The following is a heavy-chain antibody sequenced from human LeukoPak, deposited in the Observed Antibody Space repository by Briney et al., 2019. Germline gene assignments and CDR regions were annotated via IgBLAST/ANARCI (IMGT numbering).Heavy chain of an antibody. CDR3: ARHYYGSGSVGAFDI. J-gene: IGHJ3*02. D-gene: IGHD3-10*01. V-gene: IGHV1-69*02. CDR2: IIPILGIA. Sequence: GASVKVSCKASGGTFSSYTISWVRQAPGQGLEWMGRIIPILGIANYAQKFQGRVTITADKSTSTAYMELSGLRSEDTAVYYCARHYYGSGSVGAFDIWGQGTMVTVSS. CDR1: GGTFSSYT.